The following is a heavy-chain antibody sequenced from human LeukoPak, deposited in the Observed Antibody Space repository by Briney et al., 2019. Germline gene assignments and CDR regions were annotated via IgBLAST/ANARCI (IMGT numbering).Heavy chain of an antibody. Sequence: GGSLRLSCAASGFTFSDYYMSWFRQAPGKGLEWVSYISSSVTTIYYADSVKGRFTISRDNAKNSLYLQMNSLRAEDTAVYYCARGDPIYDFWSGGDYWGQGSLVTVSS. J-gene: IGHJ4*02. V-gene: IGHV3-11*04. D-gene: IGHD3-3*01. CDR2: ISSSVTTI. CDR1: GFTFSDYY. CDR3: ARGDPIYDFWSGGDY.